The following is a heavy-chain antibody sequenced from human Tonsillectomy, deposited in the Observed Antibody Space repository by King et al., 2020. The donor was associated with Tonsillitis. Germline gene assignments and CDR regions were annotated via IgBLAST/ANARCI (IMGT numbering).Heavy chain of an antibody. V-gene: IGHV1-69*01. CDR2: IIPIFGTA. D-gene: IGHD6-19*01. CDR3: ARDSSGRENYYYYGMDV. CDR1: GGTFSSYA. J-gene: IGHJ6*02. Sequence: VQLVESGAEVKKPGSSVKVSCKASGGTFSSYAISWVRQAPGQGLEWMGGIIPIFGTANYAQKFQGRVTITADESTSTAYMELSSLRSEDTAVYYCARDSSGRENYYYYGMDVWGQGTTVTVSS.